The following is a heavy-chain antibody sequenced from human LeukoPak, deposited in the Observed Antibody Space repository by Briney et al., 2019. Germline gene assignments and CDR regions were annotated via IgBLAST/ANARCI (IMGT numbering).Heavy chain of an antibody. CDR3: ASTHRVVAATFDY. D-gene: IGHD2-15*01. V-gene: IGHV3-23*01. CDR1: GFTFSSYA. J-gene: IGHJ4*02. CDR2: ISGSGGST. Sequence: PGGSLRLSCAASGFTFSSYAMSWVRQAPGKGLEWVSSISGSGGSTYYADSVKGRFTISRDNSKNTLYLQMNSLRAEDTAVYYCASTHRVVAATFDYWGQGTLVTVSS.